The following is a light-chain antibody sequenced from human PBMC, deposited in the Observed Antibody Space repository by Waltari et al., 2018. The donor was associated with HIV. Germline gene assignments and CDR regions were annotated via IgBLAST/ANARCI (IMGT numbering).Light chain of an antibody. CDR3: QQYYTLRST. V-gene: IGKV4-1*01. J-gene: IGKJ4*01. CDR2: WAS. CDR1: RTVLYNRNY. Sequence: DIVMTQSPDSLAVSLGARATDTCTSSRTVLYNRNYLAWYQQKPGQPPKVLIYWASTRAFGVPDRFSGSGSGTDFSLTISRVQADDVAIYYCQQYYTLRSTFGGGTKIEI.